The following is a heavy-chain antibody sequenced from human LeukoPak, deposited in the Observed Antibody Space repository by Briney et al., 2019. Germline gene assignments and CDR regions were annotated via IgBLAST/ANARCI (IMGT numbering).Heavy chain of an antibody. Sequence: ASVKVSCKASGYTFTSYGISWVRQAPGQGLEWMGWISAYNGNTNYAQKLQGRVTMTTDTSTSTAYMELRSLRSDDTAVYYCARDRFCSGGSCSNWFDPWGRGTLVTVSS. CDR1: GYTFTSYG. V-gene: IGHV1-18*01. CDR2: ISAYNGNT. J-gene: IGHJ5*02. D-gene: IGHD2-15*01. CDR3: ARDRFCSGGSCSNWFDP.